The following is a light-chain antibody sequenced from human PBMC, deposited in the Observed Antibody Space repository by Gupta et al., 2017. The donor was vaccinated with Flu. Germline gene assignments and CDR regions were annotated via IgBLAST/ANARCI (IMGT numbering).Light chain of an antibody. J-gene: IGKJ4*01. CDR1: RAIRTW. Sequence: STLSVSIGDRVTINCLASRAIRTWLDRYQQTPGKAPKLLIYAASSWQAGVPSRFSGSGSATELTLTISSRQSEDFAAYYCQQYLSFHSLTFGGGTKVEI. CDR3: QQYLSFHSLT. CDR2: AAS. V-gene: IGKV1-12*02.